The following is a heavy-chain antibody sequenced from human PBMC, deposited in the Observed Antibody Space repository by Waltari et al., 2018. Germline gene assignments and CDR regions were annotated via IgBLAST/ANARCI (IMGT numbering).Heavy chain of an antibody. CDR1: GGSISRTTYY. V-gene: IGHV4-39*07. D-gene: IGHD2-21*02. CDR3: ARRVVTTGGVDY. Sequence: QLQLQESGPRLVRPSETLSLTCTVSGGSISRTTYYWAWIRQTPGKGLEWIGYINYSGNTYYNPSLRSRVTISVDTSKNQFSLNLRSVTAADTAVYYCARRVVTTGGVDYWGQGTLVTVSS. CDR2: INYSGNT. J-gene: IGHJ4*02.